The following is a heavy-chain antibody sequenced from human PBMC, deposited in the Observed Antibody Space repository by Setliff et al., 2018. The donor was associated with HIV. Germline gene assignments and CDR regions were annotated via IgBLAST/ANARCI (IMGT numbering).Heavy chain of an antibody. CDR1: GGSISRYY. CDR2: IYTSGST. J-gene: IGHJ4*02. D-gene: IGHD1-1*01. CDR3: ARSPLGMTTARLGHRVDYFGY. V-gene: IGHV4-4*07. Sequence: SETLSLTCTVSGGSISRYYWSWIRQPAGKGLEWIGRIYTSGSTNYNPSLKSRVTMSVDTSKNQFSLKLSSVTAADTDVYYCARSPLGMTTARLGHRVDYFGYWGQGTLVTVSS.